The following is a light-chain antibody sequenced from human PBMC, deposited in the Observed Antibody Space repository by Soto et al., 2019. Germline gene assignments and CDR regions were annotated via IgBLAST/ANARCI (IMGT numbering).Light chain of an antibody. J-gene: IGKJ1*01. CDR1: QSVSSN. CDR3: QQYTDWPLT. Sequence: EIRMTQSPATLSVKTGERATLFCRASQSVSSNLAWYQQKPGQAPRLLIYGASTRATGIPARFSGSGSGTDFTLTISRLEPEDFAVYYCQQYTDWPLTFGQGTKVDIK. V-gene: IGKV3-15*01. CDR2: GAS.